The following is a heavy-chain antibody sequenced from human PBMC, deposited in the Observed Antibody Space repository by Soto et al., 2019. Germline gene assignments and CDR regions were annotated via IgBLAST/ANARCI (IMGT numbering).Heavy chain of an antibody. J-gene: IGHJ4*02. D-gene: IGHD6-13*01. CDR1: GFTFSSYA. CDR2: ISYDGSNK. V-gene: IGHV3-30-3*01. CDR3: ASPNGAAVPFDY. Sequence: QVQLVESGGGVVQPGRSLRLSCAASGFTFSSYAMHWVRQAPGKGLEWVAVISYDGSNKYYADSVKGRFTISRDNSKNTRYLEMNILRAEDTAVYYGASPNGAAVPFDYWGGGTLVIVSS.